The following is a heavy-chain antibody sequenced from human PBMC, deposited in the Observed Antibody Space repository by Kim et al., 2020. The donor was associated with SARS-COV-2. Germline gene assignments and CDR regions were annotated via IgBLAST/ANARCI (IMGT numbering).Heavy chain of an antibody. V-gene: IGHV5-51*01. CDR3: ARKGSLHSLRY. J-gene: IGHJ4*02. D-gene: IGHD2-15*01. Sequence: TRYSPSFQDQVTISADKSISTAYLQWSSLKASDTAMYYCARKGSLHSLRYWGQGTLVTVSS. CDR2: T.